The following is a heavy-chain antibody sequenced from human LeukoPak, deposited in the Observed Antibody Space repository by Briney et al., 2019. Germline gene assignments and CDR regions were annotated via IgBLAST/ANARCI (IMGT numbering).Heavy chain of an antibody. J-gene: IGHJ4*02. D-gene: IGHD5-18*01. CDR2: INLSGGST. Sequence: ASVKVSCKASGYTFTSYYMHWVRQAPGQGLEWMGIINLSGGSTSYAQEFQGRVTMTRDTSTSTVYMEVSSLRSEDTAVYYCAANVDTPMDFDYWGQGTLVTVSS. CDR1: GYTFTSYY. V-gene: IGHV1-46*01. CDR3: AANVDTPMDFDY.